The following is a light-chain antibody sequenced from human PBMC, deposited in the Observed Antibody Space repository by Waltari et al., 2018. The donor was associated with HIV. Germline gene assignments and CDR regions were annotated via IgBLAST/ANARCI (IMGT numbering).Light chain of an antibody. J-gene: IGKJ2*01. CDR2: AAS. V-gene: IGKV3-20*01. CDR3: QQYGGSPLYT. Sequence: EFVLTQSPGTLSLSPGERATLPCRASVSISGSHLASYQQKTGQAPRLLIYAASQRATGIPDRISGRGSGTDFTLTISRLEPEDFAVYYCQQYGGSPLYTFGQGTKLEIK. CDR1: VSISGSH.